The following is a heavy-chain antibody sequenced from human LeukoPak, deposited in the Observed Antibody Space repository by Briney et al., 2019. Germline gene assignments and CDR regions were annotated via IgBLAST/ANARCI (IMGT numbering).Heavy chain of an antibody. J-gene: IGHJ3*02. CDR1: GGSISSYH. D-gene: IGHD3-10*01. CDR2: IYYSGST. V-gene: IGHV4-59*01. Sequence: SETLSLTCTVSGGSISSYHWSWIRQPPGKGLEWIGYIYYSGSTNHNPSLQSRVTISVDTSKNQFSLKLSSVTAADTAVYYCARVYYYGSGSYAFDIWGQGTMVTVSS. CDR3: ARVYYYGSGSYAFDI.